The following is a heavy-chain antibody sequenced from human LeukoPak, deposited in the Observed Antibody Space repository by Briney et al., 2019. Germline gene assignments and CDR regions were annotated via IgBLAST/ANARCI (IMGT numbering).Heavy chain of an antibody. D-gene: IGHD6-6*01. Sequence: SETLSLTCAVYGGSFSGYYWSWIRQPPGKGLEWIGEINHSGSTNYNPSLKSRVTISVDTSKNQFSLKPSSVTAADTAVYYCARGYSSSPYYYYYYMDVWGKGTTVTVSS. CDR2: INHSGST. V-gene: IGHV4-34*01. CDR3: ARGYSSSPYYYYYYMDV. CDR1: GGSFSGYY. J-gene: IGHJ6*03.